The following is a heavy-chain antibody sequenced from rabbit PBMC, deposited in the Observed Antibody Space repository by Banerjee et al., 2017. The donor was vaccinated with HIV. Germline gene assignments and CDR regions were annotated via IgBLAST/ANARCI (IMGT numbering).Heavy chain of an antibody. CDR3: ARVYASGSGDYNL. CDR2: IYAGKGST. V-gene: IGHV1S47*01. CDR1: GFDFNSWF. D-gene: IGHD1-1*01. Sequence: QEQLVESGGGLVQPGGSLTLSCKVSGFDFNSWFMNWVRQAPGKGLEWIGIIYAGKGSTDYASWVNGRFTISRNTNQNTVTLQMNILTAADTATYFCARVYASGSGDYNLWGPGTLVTVS. J-gene: IGHJ4*01.